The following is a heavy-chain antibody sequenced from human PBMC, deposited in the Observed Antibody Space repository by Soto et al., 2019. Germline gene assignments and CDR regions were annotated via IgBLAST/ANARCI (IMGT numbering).Heavy chain of an antibody. CDR1: GYTFTTYG. CDR2: ISTYNGNT. CDR3: ERGQTDYYDNSGDYFLDY. Sequence: QVQLVQSGAEVKKPGASVKVSCKASGYTFTTYGMSWVRQAPGQGLDWMGWISTYNGNTKYAERLQGRVTMTTDTTTSTAYMELRSMRSDDTAVYYCERGQTDYYDNSGDYFLDYWGQGTLVTVSS. J-gene: IGHJ4*02. V-gene: IGHV1-18*01. D-gene: IGHD3-22*01.